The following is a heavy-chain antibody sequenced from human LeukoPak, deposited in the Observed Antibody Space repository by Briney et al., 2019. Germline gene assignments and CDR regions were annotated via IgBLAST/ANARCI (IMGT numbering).Heavy chain of an antibody. Sequence: ASVKVSCKASGYTFTGYYMHWVRQVPGQGLEWMGWINPNSGGTNYAQKFQGRVTMTRDTSISTAYMELSRLRSDDTAVYYCARGIYGSGSYYQPNWFDPWGQGTLVTVSS. CDR1: GYTFTGYY. CDR2: INPNSGGT. D-gene: IGHD3-10*01. J-gene: IGHJ5*02. V-gene: IGHV1-2*02. CDR3: ARGIYGSGSYYQPNWFDP.